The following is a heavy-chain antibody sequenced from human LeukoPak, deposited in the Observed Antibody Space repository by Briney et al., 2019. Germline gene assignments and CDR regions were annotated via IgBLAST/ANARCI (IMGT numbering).Heavy chain of an antibody. Sequence: ASVKVSCKASGGTFSSYAISWVRQAPGQGLEWLGGIIPIFDTASYAQKFQGRVTITADESTSTAYMELSIMRSEDMTVYYCASTIDSSGYYYRYFDYWGQGTLVTVSS. CDR2: IIPIFDTA. D-gene: IGHD3-22*01. CDR3: ASTIDSSGYYYRYFDY. J-gene: IGHJ4*02. CDR1: GGTFSSYA. V-gene: IGHV1-69*13.